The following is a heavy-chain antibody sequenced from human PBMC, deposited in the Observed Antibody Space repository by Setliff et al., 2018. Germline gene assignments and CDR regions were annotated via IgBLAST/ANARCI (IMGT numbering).Heavy chain of an antibody. CDR1: GYSFTDYW. CDR3: ARRDFYGDYYYFEY. CDR2: IYPSNSNI. Sequence: GESLKISCQASGYSFTDYWIAWVRQMPGKGLEWMGIIYPSNSNIKYSPSFEAQITFSVDKSITTAYLQWSSLKASDTAMYYCARRDFYGDYYYFEYWGQGTLVTVSS. J-gene: IGHJ4*02. V-gene: IGHV5-51*01. D-gene: IGHD4-17*01.